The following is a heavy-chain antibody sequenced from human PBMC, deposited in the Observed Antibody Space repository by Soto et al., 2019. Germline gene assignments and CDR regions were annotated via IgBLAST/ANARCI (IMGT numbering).Heavy chain of an antibody. Sequence: GGSLRLSCAASGFTFSSYAMHWVRQAPGKGLEWVAVISYDGSNKYYADSVKGRFTISRDNSKNTLYLQMNSLRAEDTAVYYCARDSPYYYGQTGSFTDWGQGTLVTVSS. CDR2: ISYDGSNK. D-gene: IGHD3-10*01. CDR1: GFTFSSYA. J-gene: IGHJ4*02. V-gene: IGHV3-30-3*01. CDR3: ARDSPYYYGQTGSFTD.